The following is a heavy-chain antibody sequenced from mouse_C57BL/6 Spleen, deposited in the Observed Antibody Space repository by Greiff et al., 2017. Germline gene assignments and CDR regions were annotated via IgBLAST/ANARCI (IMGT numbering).Heavy chain of an antibody. CDR1: GFSLTSYG. Sequence: QVQLKPSGPGLVQPSQSLSITCTVSGFSLTSYGVHWVRQSPGKGLEWLGVIWSGGSTDYNAAFISRLSICKDNSKSQVFFKMNSVQADDTAIYYCARTSGGYYGMDYYAMDYWGQGTSVTVSS. D-gene: IGHD2-3*01. CDR2: IWSGGST. V-gene: IGHV2-2*01. J-gene: IGHJ4*01. CDR3: ARTSGGYYGMDYYAMDY.